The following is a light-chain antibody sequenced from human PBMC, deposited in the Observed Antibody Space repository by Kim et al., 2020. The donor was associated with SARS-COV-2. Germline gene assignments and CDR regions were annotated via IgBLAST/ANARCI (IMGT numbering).Light chain of an antibody. J-gene: IGLJ3*02. CDR2: VGTGGIVG. V-gene: IGLV9-49*01. Sequence: TLSSGYSYYKVDWYRQRPGTGPRFVMRVGTGGIVGSKGDGIPDRFSVLGSGLNRYLTIENIQEDDESDYHCGADHGSGSNFVWVFGGGTQLTVL. CDR3: GADHGSGSNFVWV. CDR1: SGYSYYK.